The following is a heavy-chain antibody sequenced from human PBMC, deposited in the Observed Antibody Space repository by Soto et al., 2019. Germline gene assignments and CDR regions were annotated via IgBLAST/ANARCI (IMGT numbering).Heavy chain of an antibody. D-gene: IGHD6-13*01. J-gene: IGHJ6*02. V-gene: IGHV3-30*18. Sequence: QVQLVESGGGVVQPGRSLRLSCAASGFTFSSYGMHWVRQAPGKGLEWVAVISYDGSNKYYADSVKGRFTISRDNSKNTLYLQMNSLRAEDTAVYYSAKDSSSWYVPFYYYYGMDVWGQGTTVTVSS. CDR1: GFTFSSYG. CDR2: ISYDGSNK. CDR3: AKDSSSWYVPFYYYYGMDV.